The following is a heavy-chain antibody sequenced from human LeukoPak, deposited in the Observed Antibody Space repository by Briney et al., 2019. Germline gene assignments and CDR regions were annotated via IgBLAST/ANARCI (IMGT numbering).Heavy chain of an antibody. J-gene: IGHJ6*02. Sequence: SQTLSLTCIGSGGSITGGDLYWSWIRQPPGKGLEWIGYIYFSGSTYYNPSLESRATISVDTSKNQFSLKLSSLIAADTAVYYCARARADFHYGMDVWGPGTTVYVS. D-gene: IGHD6-13*01. V-gene: IGHV4-30-4*01. CDR2: IYFSGST. CDR1: GGSITGGDLY. CDR3: ARARADFHYGMDV.